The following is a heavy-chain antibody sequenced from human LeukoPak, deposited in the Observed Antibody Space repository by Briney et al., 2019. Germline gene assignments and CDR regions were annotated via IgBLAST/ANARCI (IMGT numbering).Heavy chain of an antibody. CDR2: ISSSSSYI. CDR3: ARVRGYYYGSGDDEEGYYFDY. V-gene: IGHV3-21*01. D-gene: IGHD3-10*01. Sequence: GGSLRLSCAASGFTFSSYSMNWVRQAPGKGLEWVSSISSSSSYIYYADSVKGRFTISRDNAKNSLYLQMNSLRAEDTAVYYCARVRGYYYGSGDDEEGYYFDYWGQGTLVTVSS. J-gene: IGHJ4*02. CDR1: GFTFSSYS.